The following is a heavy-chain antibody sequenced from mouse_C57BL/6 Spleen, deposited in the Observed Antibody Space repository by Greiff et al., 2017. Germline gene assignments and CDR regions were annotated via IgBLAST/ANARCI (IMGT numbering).Heavy chain of an antibody. J-gene: IGHJ1*03. Sequence: QVQLQQSGPELVKPGASVKISCTASGYAFSSSWMSLGKIRPGTGLERIGRIYPGDGDTNYNGPFQGKATLTADNSSSTAYMQLSSLTAEDSAVYFCARFGNYVWYFDVWGTGTTVTVSS. D-gene: IGHD2-1*01. CDR3: ARFGNYVWYFDV. CDR2: IYPGDGDT. CDR1: GYAFSSSW. V-gene: IGHV1-82*01.